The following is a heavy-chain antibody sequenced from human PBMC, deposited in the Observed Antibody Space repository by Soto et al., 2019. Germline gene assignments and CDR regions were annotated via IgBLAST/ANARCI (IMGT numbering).Heavy chain of an antibody. CDR3: ARDGGPAAIADTDREYSYGMDV. Sequence: QVQLVQYGAEVKKPGSSVKVSCKASGGTFSSYAISWVRQAPGHGLEWMGGIIPIFGTANYEQKFQGRVTITADESTSTADMELSSLRSEYTAVYYCARDGGPAAIADTDREYSYGMDVWGKGTTVTVSS. CDR1: GGTFSSYA. J-gene: IGHJ6*04. D-gene: IGHD2-2*01. V-gene: IGHV1-69*01. CDR2: IIPIFGTA.